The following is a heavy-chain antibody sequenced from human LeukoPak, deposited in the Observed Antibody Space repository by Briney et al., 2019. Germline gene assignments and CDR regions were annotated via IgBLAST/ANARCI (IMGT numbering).Heavy chain of an antibody. V-gene: IGHV3-23*01. CDR3: ATYPSRAIDYFYHMDV. CDR1: GFIFGIYA. J-gene: IGHJ6*03. Sequence: GSLSLSCAASGFIFGIYAMGWVRQAPGKGLEWVSAIDGGGNSTDYADSAMGRFTTSTDNYKSTLHLQINSLRADDTAVYYCATYPSRAIDYFYHMDVWGKGTTVIVSS. D-gene: IGHD2-2*02. CDR2: IDGGGNST.